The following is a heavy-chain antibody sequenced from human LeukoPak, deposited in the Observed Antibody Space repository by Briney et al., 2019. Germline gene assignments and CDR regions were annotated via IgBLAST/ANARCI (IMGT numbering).Heavy chain of an antibody. J-gene: IGHJ6*04. CDR1: GFTFSKNA. CDR3: AREIVDDSKMDV. D-gene: IGHD5-24*01. CDR2: ISYDGSNK. V-gene: IGHV3-30-3*01. Sequence: GGSLRLSCAASGFTFSKNAMHWVRQAPGKGLEWVAIISYDGSNKYYVDSVKGRFTISRDNSKNTLYLQMNSLRAEDTAVYYCAREIVDDSKMDVWGKGTTVTVSS.